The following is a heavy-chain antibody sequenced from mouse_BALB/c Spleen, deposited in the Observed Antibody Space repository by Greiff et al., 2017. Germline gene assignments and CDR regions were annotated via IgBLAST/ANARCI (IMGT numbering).Heavy chain of an antibody. Sequence: EVKLVESGGDLVKPGGSLKLSCAASGFTFSSYGMSWVRQTPDKRLEWVATISSGGSYTYYPDSVKGRFTISRDNAKNTLYLQMSSLKSEDTAMYYCARQRTGFDVWGAGTTVTVSS. CDR2: ISSGGSYT. D-gene: IGHD4-1*01. J-gene: IGHJ1*01. CDR3: ARQRTGFDV. V-gene: IGHV5-6*01. CDR1: GFTFSSYG.